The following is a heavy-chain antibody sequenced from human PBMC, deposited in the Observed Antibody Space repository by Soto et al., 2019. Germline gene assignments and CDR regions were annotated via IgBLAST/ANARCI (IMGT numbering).Heavy chain of an antibody. CDR3: ARDPDDYSNYYYYYSMDV. D-gene: IGHD4-4*01. J-gene: IGHJ6*02. CDR2: IIPRSATS. V-gene: IGHV1-69*01. CDR1: GDTFSTYT. Sequence: ASVKVSCKASGDTFSTYTITWMRQAPGQGLEWMGGIIPRSATSNYAQKFQGRVTITADESTSTAYMELSSLRSEDTAVYYCARDPDDYSNYYYYYSMDVWGQGTTVTVSS.